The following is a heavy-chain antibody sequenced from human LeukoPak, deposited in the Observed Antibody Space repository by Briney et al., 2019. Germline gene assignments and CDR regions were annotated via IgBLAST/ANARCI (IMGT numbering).Heavy chain of an antibody. Sequence: SETLSLTCTVSGDSISSYYWNWIRQPPGKGLEWLGYIYYSGTTNYNPPLKSRVSMSVDTSKNQFSLKLNSVTTADTAMYYCAIFGSGGSWGQGTLVIVSS. J-gene: IGHJ5*02. D-gene: IGHD2-15*01. CDR1: GDSISSYY. CDR2: IYYSGTT. CDR3: AIFGSGGS. V-gene: IGHV4-59*01.